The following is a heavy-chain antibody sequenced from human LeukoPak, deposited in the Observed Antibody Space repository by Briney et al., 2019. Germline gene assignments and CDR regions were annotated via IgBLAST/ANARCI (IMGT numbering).Heavy chain of an antibody. CDR3: AKDADGGYDLLGH. CDR2: IRYDGENK. CDR1: GFTFNNYG. V-gene: IGHV3-30*02. J-gene: IGHJ4*02. D-gene: IGHD5-12*01. Sequence: PGGSLRLSCAASGFTFNNYGMHWVRQAPGKGLEWVAFIRYDGENKFSADSVKGRFTISRDNSKNTLYLQMHSLRRDDTAVYYCAKDADGGYDLLGHWGQGTLVTVSS.